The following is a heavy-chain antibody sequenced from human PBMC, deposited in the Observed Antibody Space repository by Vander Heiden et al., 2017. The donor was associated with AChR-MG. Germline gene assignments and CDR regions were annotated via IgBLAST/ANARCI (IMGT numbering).Heavy chain of an antibody. Sequence: QVQLGQSGAEVKKPGSSVKVSCKASGGTFSSYAISWVRQAPGQGLEWMGGIIPVFGTANYAQKFQGRVTITADRSTSTVYMELTSLRCEDTAVYYCARAYWGGGSGYYPDYWGQGTLVTVSS. J-gene: IGHJ4*02. D-gene: IGHD3-22*01. CDR1: GGTFSSYA. CDR3: ARAYWGGGSGYYPDY. CDR2: IIPVFGTA. V-gene: IGHV1-69*06.